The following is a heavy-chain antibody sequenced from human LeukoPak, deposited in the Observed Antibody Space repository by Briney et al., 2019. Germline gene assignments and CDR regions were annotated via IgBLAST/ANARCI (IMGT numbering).Heavy chain of an antibody. CDR2: ISSTSSYT. D-gene: IGHD4-17*01. CDR1: GFTFSAYY. Sequence: GGSLRLSCAASGFTFSAYYMNWIRQAPGKGLEWVSYISSTSSYTNYADSVKGRFTISRDNSENTLYLQMNSLRAEDTAVYYCAKGTTVTSRMDYWGQGTLVTVSS. V-gene: IGHV3-11*05. CDR3: AKGTTVTSRMDY. J-gene: IGHJ4*02.